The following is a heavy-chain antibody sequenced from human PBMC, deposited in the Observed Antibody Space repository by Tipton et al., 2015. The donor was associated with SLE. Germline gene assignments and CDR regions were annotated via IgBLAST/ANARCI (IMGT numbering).Heavy chain of an antibody. J-gene: IGHJ3*02. CDR2: FYSGGGGA. Sequence: GSLRLSCAASGFPFSRHAMTWVRQAPGKGLQWVSLFYSGGGGASYADSVKGRFTISRDNSKNTLYLQMNSLRAEDTAVYYCASELTEGFDIWGQGTMVTVSS. CDR3: ASELTEGFDI. V-gene: IGHV3-23*03. D-gene: IGHD3-9*01. CDR1: GFPFSRHA.